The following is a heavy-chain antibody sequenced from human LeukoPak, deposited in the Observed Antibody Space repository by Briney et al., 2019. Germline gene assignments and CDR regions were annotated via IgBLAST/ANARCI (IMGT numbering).Heavy chain of an antibody. D-gene: IGHD6-13*01. Sequence: PSETLSLTCTVSGGSISSSSYYWGWIRQPPGKGLEWIGNIYYSGSTYYNPSLKSRVTISEDTSKNQFSLKLSSVTAADTAVYYCARRSSSWYSKIDSWGQGTLVTVSS. V-gene: IGHV4-39*01. J-gene: IGHJ4*02. CDR3: ARRSSSWYSKIDS. CDR2: IYYSGST. CDR1: GGSISSSSYY.